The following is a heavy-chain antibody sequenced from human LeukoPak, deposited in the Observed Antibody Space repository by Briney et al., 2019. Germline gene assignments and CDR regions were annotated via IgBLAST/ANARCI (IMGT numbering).Heavy chain of an antibody. CDR2: ISGSSSDT. Sequence: PGGSLILSCAASGFTFSDYYMTWIRQAPGKGLEWVSYISGSSSDTNYADFVKGRFTISRDNAKNSLYLQMNSLRAEDTAVYYCARVNPISSGFYAYWGQGTPVTVSS. CDR3: ARVNPISSGFYAY. V-gene: IGHV3-11*06. D-gene: IGHD3-22*01. CDR1: GFTFSDYY. J-gene: IGHJ4*02.